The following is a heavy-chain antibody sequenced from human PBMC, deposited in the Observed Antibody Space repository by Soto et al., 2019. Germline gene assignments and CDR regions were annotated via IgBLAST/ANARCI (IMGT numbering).Heavy chain of an antibody. Sequence: GGSLRLSCAASGFTFSSCAMSWVRQAPGKGLEWVSAISGSGGGTYYADSVEGRFTISRDNSKNTLFLQMNGLSADDTAVYFCSKNPAARPYYYYGMDVWGQGTTVTVSS. CDR2: ISGSGGGT. CDR3: SKNPAARPYYYYGMDV. CDR1: GFTFSSCA. V-gene: IGHV3-23*01. J-gene: IGHJ6*02. D-gene: IGHD2-2*02.